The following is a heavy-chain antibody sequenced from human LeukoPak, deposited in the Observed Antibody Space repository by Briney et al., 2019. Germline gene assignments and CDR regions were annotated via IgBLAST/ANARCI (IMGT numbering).Heavy chain of an antibody. J-gene: IGHJ4*02. D-gene: IGHD3/OR15-3a*01. V-gene: IGHV3-30*18. Sequence: PGGSLRLSCAASGFTFSSYGFHWVRQAPGKGLEWVAVISSDANNKYYADSVKGRFTISRDSSKNTLYLQMNSLRADDTAVYYCAKDQYRTSSRVWAGIDYWGQGTLVTVSS. CDR2: ISSDANNK. CDR1: GFTFSSYG. CDR3: AKDQYRTSSRVWAGIDY.